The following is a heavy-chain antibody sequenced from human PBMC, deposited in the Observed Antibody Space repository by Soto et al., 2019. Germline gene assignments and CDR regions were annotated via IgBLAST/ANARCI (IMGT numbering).Heavy chain of an antibody. J-gene: IGHJ4*02. V-gene: IGHV3-7*04. CDR3: AREAAVAGTWGDC. Sequence: EVQLVESGGGLVQPGGSLRLSCAASGFTFRSHYMSWVRQAPGKGLEWVANIKQDGSDKYYVDSVKGRFTISRDNAENSLYLQMNSLRAEDTALYYCAREAAVAGTWGDCWGQGTLVTVSS. CDR1: GFTFRSHY. CDR2: IKQDGSDK. D-gene: IGHD6-19*01.